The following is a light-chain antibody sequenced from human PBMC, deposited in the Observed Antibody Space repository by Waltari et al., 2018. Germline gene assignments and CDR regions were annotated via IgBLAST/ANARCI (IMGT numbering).Light chain of an antibody. J-gene: IGKJ1*01. CDR3: QQYKSYSRT. CDR2: KAS. CDR1: QSISSW. V-gene: IGKV1-5*03. Sequence: DIQLTQSPSTLSASVGDRVTITCRASQSISSWLAWYQQKPGKAPKLLISKASSLESGVPSRFSGSGSGTEFTLTITSLKPDDFASYYCQQYKSYSRTFGQGTKVEIK.